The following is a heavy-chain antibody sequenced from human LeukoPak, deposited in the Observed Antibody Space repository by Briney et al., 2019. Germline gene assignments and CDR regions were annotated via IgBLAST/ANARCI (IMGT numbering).Heavy chain of an antibody. CDR1: GGSIRHYH. CDR2: VYYSGTT. Sequence: TSETLSLPCTLSGGSIRHYHWRWIRQSPGRGLEWLGYVYYSGTTNYNPSLKSRVTISVDPSKNPFSLQLRSVTAADTAVYYCAREAPQTRVPEGMDVWGQGTTVTVSS. J-gene: IGHJ6*02. V-gene: IGHV4-59*01. CDR3: AREAPQTRVPEGMDV. D-gene: IGHD4/OR15-4a*01.